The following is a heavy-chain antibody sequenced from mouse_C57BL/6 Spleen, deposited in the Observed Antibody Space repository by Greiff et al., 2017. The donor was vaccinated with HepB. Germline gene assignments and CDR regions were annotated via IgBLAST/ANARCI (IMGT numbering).Heavy chain of an antibody. J-gene: IGHJ4*01. CDR2: ISSGSSTI. CDR1: GFTFSDYG. V-gene: IGHV5-17*01. Sequence: DVMLVESGGGLVKPGVSLKLSCAASGFTFSDYGMHWVRQAPEKGLEWVAYISSGSSTIYYADTVKGRFTISRDNAKNTLFLQMTSLRSEDTAMYYCARTTVVAPYYAMDYWGQGTAVTVSS. CDR3: ARTTVVAPYYAMDY. D-gene: IGHD1-1*01.